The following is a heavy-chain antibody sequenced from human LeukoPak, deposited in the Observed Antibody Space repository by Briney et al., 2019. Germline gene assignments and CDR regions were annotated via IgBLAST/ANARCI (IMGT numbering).Heavy chain of an antibody. V-gene: IGHV4-61*05. CDR1: GGSISSSSYY. D-gene: IGHD6-13*01. J-gene: IGHJ5*02. CDR3: ARSRFSSSHNWFDP. Sequence: PSETLSLTCTVSGGSISSSSYYWGWIRQPPGKGLEWIGYIYYSGSTNYNPSLKSRVTISVDTSKNQFSLKLSSVTAADTAVYYCARSRFSSSHNWFDPWGQGTLVTVSS. CDR2: IYYSGST.